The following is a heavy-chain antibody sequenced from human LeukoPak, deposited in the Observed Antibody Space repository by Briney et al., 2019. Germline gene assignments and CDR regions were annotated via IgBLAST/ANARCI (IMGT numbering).Heavy chain of an antibody. CDR2: IRSKACGGTT. CDR3: TRVRTEGWYILDYFDY. D-gene: IGHD2-15*01. CDR1: GFIFDDYA. Sequence: GGSLRLSCTGSGFIFDDYAMSWVRQAPGKGLEWVGFIRSKACGGTTEYAASVKGRFTISRDDSKSIAYLQMNSLKTEDTAVYYCTRVRTEGWYILDYFDYWGQGTLVTVSS. J-gene: IGHJ4*02. V-gene: IGHV3-49*04.